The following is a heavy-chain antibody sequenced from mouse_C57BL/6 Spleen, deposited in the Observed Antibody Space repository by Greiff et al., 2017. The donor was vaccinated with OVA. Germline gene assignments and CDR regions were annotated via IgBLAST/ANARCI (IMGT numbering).Heavy chain of an antibody. J-gene: IGHJ2*01. CDR2: IHPNSGST. Sequence: QVHVKQPGAELVKPGASVKLSCKASGYTFTSYWMHWVKQRPGQGLEWIGMIHPNSGSTNYNEKFKSKATLTVDKSSSTAYMQLSSLTSEDSAVYYCARRDYDYFDYWGQGTTLTVSS. D-gene: IGHD2-4*01. CDR3: ARRDYDYFDY. CDR1: GYTFTSYW. V-gene: IGHV1-64*01.